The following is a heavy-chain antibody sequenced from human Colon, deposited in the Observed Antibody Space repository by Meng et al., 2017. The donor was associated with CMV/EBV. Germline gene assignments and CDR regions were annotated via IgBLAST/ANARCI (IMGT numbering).Heavy chain of an antibody. D-gene: IGHD2-15*01. J-gene: IGHJ4*02. V-gene: IGHV3-7*03. Sequence: GESLKISCAAAGFTFSSYWMSWARPAPGKGLEWVANIKQDGSEKYYVDSVKGRVTISRDKAKNSLYLQMNSRRAEDTAIYYCAREGVVVLGATRDWGQGTLVTVSS. CDR2: IKQDGSEK. CDR3: AREGVVVLGATRD. CDR1: GFTFSSYW.